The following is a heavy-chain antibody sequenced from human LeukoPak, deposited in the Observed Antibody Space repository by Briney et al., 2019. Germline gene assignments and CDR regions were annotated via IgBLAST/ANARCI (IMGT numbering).Heavy chain of an antibody. V-gene: IGHV4-34*01. Sequence: PSETLSLTCADYGGSFSGYYWSWIRQPPGKGLEWIGEINHSGSTNYNPSLKSRVTISVDTSKNQFSLKLSSVTAADTAVYYCASRIFWSGPKTFDYWGQGTLVTVSS. D-gene: IGHD3-3*01. J-gene: IGHJ4*02. CDR3: ASRIFWSGPKTFDY. CDR1: GGSFSGYY. CDR2: INHSGST.